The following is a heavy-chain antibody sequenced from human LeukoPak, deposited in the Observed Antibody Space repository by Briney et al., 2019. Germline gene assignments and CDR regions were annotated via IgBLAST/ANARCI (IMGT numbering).Heavy chain of an antibody. Sequence: GGSLRLSCAASAFTFSDSYMSWIRQAPGKGLEWVSYIGSSGGHTNYADSVKGRFTISRDNAKNSLYLQLNSLRAEDTAVYYCARGGYQYNWFDPWGQGTLVTVSP. V-gene: IGHV3-11*06. CDR1: AFTFSDSY. CDR2: IGSSGGHT. D-gene: IGHD2-2*01. CDR3: ARGGYQYNWFDP. J-gene: IGHJ5*02.